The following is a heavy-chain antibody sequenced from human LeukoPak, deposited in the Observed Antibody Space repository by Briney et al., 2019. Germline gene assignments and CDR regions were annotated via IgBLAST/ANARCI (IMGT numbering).Heavy chain of an antibody. Sequence: GSSVKLSCKASGGTFTSYAISWVRQAPGQGLEWMGGIIPIFGTANYAQKFQGRVTITTDESTSTAYMELSSLRSEDTAVYYCATSRDGYKFGKWTLIDYWGQGTLVTVSS. CDR2: IIPIFGTA. CDR3: ATSRDGYKFGKWTLIDY. CDR1: GGTFTSYA. J-gene: IGHJ4*02. V-gene: IGHV1-69*05. D-gene: IGHD5-24*01.